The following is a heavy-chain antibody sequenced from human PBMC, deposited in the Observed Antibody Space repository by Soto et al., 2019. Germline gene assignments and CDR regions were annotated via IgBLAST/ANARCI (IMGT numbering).Heavy chain of an antibody. CDR1: GGSISSSSYY. Sequence: SETLSLTCTVSGGSISSSSYYWGWIRQPPGKGLEWIGSIYYSGSTYYNPSLKSRVTISVDTSKNQFSLKLSSVTAADTVVYYCAREEWLLSYYYYGMDVWGQGTTVTVSS. J-gene: IGHJ6*02. D-gene: IGHD3-3*01. CDR2: IYYSGST. CDR3: AREEWLLSYYYYGMDV. V-gene: IGHV4-39*02.